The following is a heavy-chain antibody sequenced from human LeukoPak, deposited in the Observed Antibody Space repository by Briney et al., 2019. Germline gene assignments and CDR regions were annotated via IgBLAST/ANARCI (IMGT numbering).Heavy chain of an antibody. J-gene: IGHJ4*02. CDR3: ARVADYSNSAHADY. V-gene: IGHV3-33*01. D-gene: IGHD4-11*01. CDR1: GFTFSSYG. Sequence: GGSLRLSCAASGFTFSSYGMYWVRQAPGKGLEWVAVIWYDGSNKNYADSVKGRFTISRDNSKNTLYLQMNSLRAEDTAVYYCARVADYSNSAHADYWGQGTLVTVSS. CDR2: IWYDGSNK.